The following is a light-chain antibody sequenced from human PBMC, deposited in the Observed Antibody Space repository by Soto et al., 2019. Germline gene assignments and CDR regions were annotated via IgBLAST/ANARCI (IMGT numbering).Light chain of an antibody. V-gene: IGKV1-5*03. J-gene: IGKJ1*01. CDR1: QTISSW. CDR2: KAS. CDR3: QQYNSYSEA. Sequence: DIQMTQSPSTLSGSVGDRVTITCRASQTISSWLVWYQQKPGKAPKLLIYKASTLKSGVPSRFSGSGSGTEFTLTISSLQPDDFATDYCQQYNSYSEAFGQGTKVELK.